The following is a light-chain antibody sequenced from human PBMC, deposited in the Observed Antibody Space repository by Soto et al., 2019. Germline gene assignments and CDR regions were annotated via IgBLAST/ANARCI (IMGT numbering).Light chain of an antibody. CDR2: GVT. CDR1: SSDVGNYDY. Sequence: QSALTQPASVSGSPGQSITISCTGTSSDVGNYDYVSWYQQHPGKAPKLMIYGVTNRPSGVSNRFSGSKSGNTASLTISGLQAEDGAYYYCSSYTGSSTLVFGTGTKVTVL. J-gene: IGLJ1*01. CDR3: SSYTGSSTLV. V-gene: IGLV2-14*01.